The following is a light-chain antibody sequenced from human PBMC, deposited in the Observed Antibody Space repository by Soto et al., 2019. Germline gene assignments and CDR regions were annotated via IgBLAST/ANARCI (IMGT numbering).Light chain of an antibody. CDR1: QSISSS. Sequence: IVMTQSPATLSVSPGERVTLSCRASQSISSSLAWYQHRPGQAPRLLIYDASTTATDIPARFSGSGSGTEFTLTISSLQSEDFAVYYCQQSNTWPLTFGGGTKVEFK. V-gene: IGKV3-15*01. CDR2: DAS. J-gene: IGKJ4*01. CDR3: QQSNTWPLT.